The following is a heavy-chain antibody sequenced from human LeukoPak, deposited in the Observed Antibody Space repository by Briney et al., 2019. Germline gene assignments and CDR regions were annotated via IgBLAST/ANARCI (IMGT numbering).Heavy chain of an antibody. CDR3: ARDSLDYYDSSGLGY. CDR1: GYTFTSYG. Sequence: ASVKVSCKASGYTFTSYGISWVRQAPGQGLEWMGWISAYNGNTNYAQKLQGRVTMTTDTSTSTAYMELRSLRSDDTAVYYCARDSLDYYDSSGLGYWGQGTLVTVSP. V-gene: IGHV1-18*01. J-gene: IGHJ4*02. CDR2: ISAYNGNT. D-gene: IGHD3-22*01.